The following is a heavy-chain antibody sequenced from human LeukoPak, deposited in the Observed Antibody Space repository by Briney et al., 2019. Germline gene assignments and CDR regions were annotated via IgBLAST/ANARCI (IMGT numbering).Heavy chain of an antibody. V-gene: IGHV3-23*01. CDR1: GFTLSSYA. D-gene: IGHD3-10*01. Sequence: PGGSLRLSCAASGFTLSSYAMSWVRQAPGKGLEWVSAISVSGNTYHADSVKGRFTISRDSSKNTLYLQMNSLRAEDTAVYYCARARKSGGITMIRGVKDRGWFDPWGQGTLVTVSS. CDR2: ISVSGNT. CDR3: ARARKSGGITMIRGVKDRGWFDP. J-gene: IGHJ5*02.